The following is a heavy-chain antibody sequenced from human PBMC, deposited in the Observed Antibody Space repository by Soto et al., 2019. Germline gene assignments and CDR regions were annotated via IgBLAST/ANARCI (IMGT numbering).Heavy chain of an antibody. CDR1: GFTFSNAW. V-gene: IGHV3-15*01. J-gene: IGHJ6*02. CDR2: IKSKTDGGTT. D-gene: IGHD3-22*01. Sequence: GGSLRLSCAASGFTFSNAWMSWVRQAPGKGLEWVGRIKSKTDGGTTDYAAPVKGRFTISRDDSKNTLYLQMNSLRSEDTAVYYCAKDNMVVVAVDQYNNMDVWGQGTTVTVSS. CDR3: AKDNMVVVAVDQYNNMDV.